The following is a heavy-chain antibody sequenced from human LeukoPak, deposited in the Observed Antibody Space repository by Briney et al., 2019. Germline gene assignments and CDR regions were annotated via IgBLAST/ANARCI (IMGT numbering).Heavy chain of an antibody. Sequence: GESLKISCKGSGYSFTSYWIGWVRQMPGKGLEWMGIIYPGDSDTRYGPSFQGQVTISADKSISTAYLQWSSPKASDTAMYYCARQSSGPTADFDYWGQGTLVTVSS. CDR3: ARQSSGPTADFDY. CDR2: IYPGDSDT. V-gene: IGHV5-51*01. D-gene: IGHD6-19*01. J-gene: IGHJ4*02. CDR1: GYSFTSYW.